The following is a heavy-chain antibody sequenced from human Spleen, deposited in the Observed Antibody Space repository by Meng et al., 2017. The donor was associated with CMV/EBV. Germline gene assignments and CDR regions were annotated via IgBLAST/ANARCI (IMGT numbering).Heavy chain of an antibody. CDR3: AKVRGYSSGSDDY. V-gene: IGHV3-30*02. CDR2: IRYDGSNK. CDR1: GFTFSNFG. D-gene: IGHD6-19*01. J-gene: IGHJ4*02. Sequence: GESLKISCGASGFTFSNFGLHWVRQAPGKGLEWVAFIRYDGSNKYYADSVKGRFTISRDNSKNTLYLQMNSLRAEDTAVYYCAKVRGYSSGSDDYWGQGTLVTVSS.